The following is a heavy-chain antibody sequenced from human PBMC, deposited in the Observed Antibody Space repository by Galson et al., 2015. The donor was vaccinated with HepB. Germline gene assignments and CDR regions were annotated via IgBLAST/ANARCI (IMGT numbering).Heavy chain of an antibody. J-gene: IGHJ6*02. Sequence: SLRLSCAASGFTFSSYAMHWVRQAPGKGLEWVAVISYDGSNKYYADSVKGRFTISRDNSKNTLYLQMNSLRAEDTAVYYCARDVVLLWFGEPQGGYYYGMDVWGQGTTVTVSS. D-gene: IGHD3-10*01. CDR2: ISYDGSNK. CDR3: ARDVVLLWFGEPQGGYYYGMDV. CDR1: GFTFSSYA. V-gene: IGHV3-30*04.